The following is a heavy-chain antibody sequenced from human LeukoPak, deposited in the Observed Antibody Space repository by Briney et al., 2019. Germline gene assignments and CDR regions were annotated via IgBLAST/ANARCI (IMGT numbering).Heavy chain of an antibody. CDR2: INSDGSST. D-gene: IGHD7-27*01. V-gene: IGHV3-74*01. CDR1: GFTFSSYW. J-gene: IGHJ4*02. Sequence: GGSLRLACAASGFTFSSYWMHWVRKAPVKGLVCVSRINSDGSSTNYAGSVKGRFTISRDNAKNTLYLQMNSLRAEDTAVYYCASIPGDWGQGTLVSVSS. CDR3: ASIPGD.